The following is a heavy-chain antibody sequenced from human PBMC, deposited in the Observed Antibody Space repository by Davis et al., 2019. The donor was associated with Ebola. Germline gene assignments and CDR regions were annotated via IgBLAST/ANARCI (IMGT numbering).Heavy chain of an antibody. Sequence: PGGSLRLSCAASGFTFSSYAMHWVRQAPGKGLEWVAVTSYDGSNKYYADSVKGRFTISRDNSKNTLYLQMNSLRAKDTAVYYCARRGYSNYGDVWGKGTTVTVSS. CDR1: GFTFSSYA. D-gene: IGHD4-11*01. V-gene: IGHV3-30-3*01. CDR2: TSYDGSNK. J-gene: IGHJ6*03. CDR3: ARRGYSNYGDV.